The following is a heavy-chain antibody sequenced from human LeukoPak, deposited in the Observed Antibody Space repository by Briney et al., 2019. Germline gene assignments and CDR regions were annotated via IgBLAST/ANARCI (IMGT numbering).Heavy chain of an antibody. CDR2: ISSSSSSYI. Sequence: GGSLRLSCAASGFTFSSYSMNWVRQAPGKGLEWVSSISSSSSSYIYYADSVKGRFTISRDNAKNSLYLQMNSLRDEDTAVYYCARVGYYYDSSGYYFDYWGQGTLVTVSS. D-gene: IGHD3-22*01. CDR3: ARVGYYYDSSGYYFDY. V-gene: IGHV3-21*01. J-gene: IGHJ4*02. CDR1: GFTFSSYS.